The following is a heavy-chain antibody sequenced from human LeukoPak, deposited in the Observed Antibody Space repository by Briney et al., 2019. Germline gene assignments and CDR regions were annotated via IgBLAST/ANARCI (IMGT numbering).Heavy chain of an antibody. CDR2: ISGSGGST. D-gene: IGHD3-22*01. CDR1: GFTFSSYA. J-gene: IGHJ4*02. V-gene: IGHV3-23*01. CDR3: AKDPLITMIPSFDY. Sequence: GGSLRLSCAASGFTFSSYAMSWVREAPGGGLEWVSAISGSGGSTYYADSVKGRFTISRDNSKNTLYLQMNSLRAEDTAVYYCAKDPLITMIPSFDYWGQGTLVTVSS.